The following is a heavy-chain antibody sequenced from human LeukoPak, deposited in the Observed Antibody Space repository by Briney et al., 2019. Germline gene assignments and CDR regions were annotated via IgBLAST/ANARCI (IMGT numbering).Heavy chain of an antibody. D-gene: IGHD3-10*01. CDR1: GYTFTGYY. CDR2: INPNSGGT. CDR3: ARGATMVRGVIIRRGDY. J-gene: IGHJ4*02. V-gene: IGHV1-2*06. Sequence: ASVKVSCKASGYTFTGYYMHWVRQAPGQGLEWMGRINPNSGGTNYAQKFQGRVTMTRDTSISTAYMELSRPRADDTAVYYCARGATMVRGVIIRRGDYWGQGTLVTVSS.